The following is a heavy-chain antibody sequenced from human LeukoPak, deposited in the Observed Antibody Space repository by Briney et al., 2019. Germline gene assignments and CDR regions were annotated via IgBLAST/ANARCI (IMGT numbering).Heavy chain of an antibody. D-gene: IGHD2-2*02. J-gene: IGHJ4*02. CDR1: GGSFSGHY. CDR2: INHSGST. CDR3: ARGLNCSSTSCYIRGHYYFDY. V-gene: IGHV4-34*01. Sequence: NPSETLSLTCAVYGGSFSGHYWSWIRQPPGKGLEWIGKINHSGSTNYNPSLKSRVTISVDTSKNQFSLKLSSVTAADTAVYYCARGLNCSSTSCYIRGHYYFDYWGQGTLVTVSS.